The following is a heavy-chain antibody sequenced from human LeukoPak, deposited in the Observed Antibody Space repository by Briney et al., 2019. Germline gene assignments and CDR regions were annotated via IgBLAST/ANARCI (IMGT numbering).Heavy chain of an antibody. V-gene: IGHV3-23*01. CDR2: ISGSGGST. D-gene: IGHD6-13*01. CDR1: GFTFSSYA. CDR3: ARDSVQQLVPAFDI. Sequence: PGGSLRLSCAASGFTFSSYAMSWVRQAPGKGLEWVSAISGSGGSTYYADSVKGRFIISRDNAKNSLYLQMNSLRAEDTAVYYCARDSVQQLVPAFDIWGQGTMVTVSS. J-gene: IGHJ3*02.